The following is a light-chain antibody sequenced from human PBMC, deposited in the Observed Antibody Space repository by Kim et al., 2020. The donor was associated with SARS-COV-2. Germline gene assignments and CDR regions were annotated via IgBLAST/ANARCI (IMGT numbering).Light chain of an antibody. J-gene: IGKJ1*01. CDR1: HDISNY. V-gene: IGKV1-27*01. Sequence: GDRVTITCRASHDISNYLAWFQHKPGKAPKLLIYGASALHSEVPSRFSGRGSGTDFTLTISSLQPEDVATFYCQRYNSVPWTFGQGTKVDIK. CDR2: GAS. CDR3: QRYNSVPWT.